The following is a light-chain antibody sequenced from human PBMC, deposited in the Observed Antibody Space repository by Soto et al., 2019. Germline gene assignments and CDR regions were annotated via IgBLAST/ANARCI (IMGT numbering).Light chain of an antibody. V-gene: IGKV3-20*01. Sequence: EIVLTQSPGTLSLSPAERATLSCRASQSVSSSYLAWYQQKPGQAPRLLIFGASSRATGFPDRFSGSGSGTDFTLTISRLEPEDFAVYYCQKYGTFWTFGQGTKVDIK. CDR2: GAS. CDR1: QSVSSSY. J-gene: IGKJ1*01. CDR3: QKYGTFWT.